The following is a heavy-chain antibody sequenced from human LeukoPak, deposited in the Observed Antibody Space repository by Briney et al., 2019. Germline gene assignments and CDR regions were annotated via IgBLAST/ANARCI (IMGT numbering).Heavy chain of an antibody. J-gene: IGHJ4*02. CDR2: VSYGGNDG. Sequence: GGSLRLSCIGAGFNFSYYAIYWVRQAPGKGLEWVAVVSYGGNDGYYADSVKGRFSISRDNFQNTVPLQMNNLRVDDTAIYYFAKLAWNDGSYYFDYWGQGTLVTVSS. D-gene: IGHD1-1*01. CDR3: AKLAWNDGSYYFDY. V-gene: IGHV3-30*18. CDR1: GFNFSYYA.